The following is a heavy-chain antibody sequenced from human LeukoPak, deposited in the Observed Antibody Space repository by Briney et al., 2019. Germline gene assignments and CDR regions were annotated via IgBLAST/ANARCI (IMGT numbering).Heavy chain of an antibody. CDR3: ASLGVSTMTTSGGMDV. CDR1: GGSISSGGYS. CDR2: IYHSGST. V-gene: IGHV4-30-2*01. Sequence: SETLSLTCAVSGGSISSGGYSWGWIRQPPGKGLEWIGYIYHSGSTYYNPSLKSRVTISVDRSKNQFSLKLSSVTAADTAVYYCASLGVSTMTTSGGMDVWGQGTTVTVSS. D-gene: IGHD4-17*01. J-gene: IGHJ6*02.